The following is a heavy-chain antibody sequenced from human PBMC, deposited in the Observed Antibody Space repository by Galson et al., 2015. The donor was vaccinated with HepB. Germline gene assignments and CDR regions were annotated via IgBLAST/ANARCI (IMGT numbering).Heavy chain of an antibody. CDR2: ISAYNGNT. CDR1: GYTFTSYG. Sequence: SVKVSCKASGYTFTSYGISWVRQAPGQGLEWMGWISAYNGNTNYAQKLQGRVTMTTDTSTSTAYMELRSLRSDDTAVYYCARARSPSIAAAGRGFFDYWGQGTLVTVSS. V-gene: IGHV1-18*01. D-gene: IGHD6-13*01. CDR3: ARARSPSIAAAGRGFFDY. J-gene: IGHJ4*02.